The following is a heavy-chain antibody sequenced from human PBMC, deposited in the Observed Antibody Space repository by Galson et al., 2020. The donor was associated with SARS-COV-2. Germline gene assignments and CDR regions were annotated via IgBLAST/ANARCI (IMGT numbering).Heavy chain of an antibody. Sequence: ASETLSLTCTVSGDSISFGYHWGWIRQSPVKGLEWIGAIYHSGSTYYNPSLENRVSISADTSRNQFSLNLRFVTAADTAVYYCARTRDFYDSVDFWGQGILVTVSS. CDR3: ARTRDFYDSVDF. CDR2: IYHSGST. V-gene: IGHV4-38-2*02. CDR1: GDSISFGYH. J-gene: IGHJ4*02. D-gene: IGHD3-22*01.